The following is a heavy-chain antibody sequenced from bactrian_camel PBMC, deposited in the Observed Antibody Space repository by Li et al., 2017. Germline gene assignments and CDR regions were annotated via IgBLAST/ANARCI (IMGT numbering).Heavy chain of an antibody. Sequence: HVQLVESGGGPVQPGESLRLSCVISGATRKSDCLGWFRQAPGKERESVAVICTADGSTRYADSVKGRFTISQDAAKNTVYLEMNSLKPEDTAIYYCAARDYSGRCDIHSRLFVDWGQGTQVTVS. V-gene: IGHV3S1*01. CDR1: GATRKSDC. CDR2: ICTADGST. J-gene: IGHJ4*01. CDR3: AARDYSGRCDIHSRLFVD. D-gene: IGHD4*01.